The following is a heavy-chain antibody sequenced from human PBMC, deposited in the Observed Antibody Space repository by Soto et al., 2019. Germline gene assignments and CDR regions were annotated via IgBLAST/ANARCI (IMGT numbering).Heavy chain of an antibody. D-gene: IGHD4-17*01. CDR3: ARHYGDYNGGY. J-gene: IGHJ4*02. V-gene: IGHV1-69*02. CDR2: IIPTLGIP. CDR1: GGTFSSYT. Sequence: QVQLVQSGAEVKKPGSSVKVSCKASGGTFSSYTISWVRQAPGQGAEWMGRIIPTLGIPNYAQKLQGRVTITADKAPSKAYMELSGVRSVDTAVYYCARHYGDYNGGYWGQGTLVTVSS.